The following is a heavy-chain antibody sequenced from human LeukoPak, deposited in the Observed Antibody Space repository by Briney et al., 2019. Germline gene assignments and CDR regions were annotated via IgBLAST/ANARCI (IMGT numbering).Heavy chain of an antibody. CDR2: IRYDGSNE. Sequence: PGGSLRLSCAASGFTFRSYGLHWVRQAPGKGLEWVAFIRYDGSNEYYADSVKGRFTISRDNSKNTLYLQMNSLRAGDTAVYYCARAALCGGDCYLSLWYFDLWGRGTLVTVSS. J-gene: IGHJ2*01. V-gene: IGHV3-30*02. CDR1: GFTFRSYG. CDR3: ARAALCGGDCYLSLWYFDL. D-gene: IGHD2-21*02.